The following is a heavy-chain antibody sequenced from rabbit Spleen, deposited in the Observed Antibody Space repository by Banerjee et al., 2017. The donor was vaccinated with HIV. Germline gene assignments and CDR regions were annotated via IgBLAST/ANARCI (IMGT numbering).Heavy chain of an antibody. CDR3: ARDTSSSFSSYGMDL. Sequence: QSLEESGGGLVKPGASLTLTCKASGFSFNSGYDMCWVRQAPGKGLEWIACSYAGTSGSTYSAIWAKGRFTISKTSSTTVTLQMTSLTAADTATYFCARDTSSSFSSYGMDLWGPGTLSPS. CDR2: SYAGTSGST. V-gene: IGHV1S40*01. J-gene: IGHJ6*01. CDR1: GFSFNSGYD. D-gene: IGHD1-1*01.